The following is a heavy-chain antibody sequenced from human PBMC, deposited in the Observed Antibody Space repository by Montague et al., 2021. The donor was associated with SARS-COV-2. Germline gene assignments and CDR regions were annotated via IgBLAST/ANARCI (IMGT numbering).Heavy chain of an antibody. J-gene: IGHJ4*02. D-gene: IGHD4-17*01. CDR1: GLTVNSNF. CDR2: IYAGGGT. V-gene: IGHV3-53*01. Sequence: SLRLSCAASGLTVNSNFMTWVRQAPGKGLEWVSVIYAGGGTDYADSVKGRFTVTSDNSKNTLYLQMNSLRVDDTALYYCARGLGYGDYGDYWGQGTLVTVSS. CDR3: ARGLGYGDYGDY.